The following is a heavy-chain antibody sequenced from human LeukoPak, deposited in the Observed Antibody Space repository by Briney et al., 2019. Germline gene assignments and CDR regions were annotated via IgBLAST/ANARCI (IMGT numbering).Heavy chain of an antibody. Sequence: SVKDSCKASGGTFSSYAISWVRQAPGQGLEWMGRIIPIFGTANYAQKFQGRVTITADKSTSTAYMELSSLRSEDTAVYYCARDETYGAPGDIWGQGTMVTVSS. D-gene: IGHD4-17*01. J-gene: IGHJ3*02. CDR1: GGTFSSYA. CDR3: ARDETYGAPGDI. CDR2: IIPIFGTA. V-gene: IGHV1-69*06.